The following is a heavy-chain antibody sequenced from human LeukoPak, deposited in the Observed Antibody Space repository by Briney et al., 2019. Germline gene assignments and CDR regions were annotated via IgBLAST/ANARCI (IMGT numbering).Heavy chain of an antibody. CDR2: ISGSGGST. D-gene: IGHD6-13*01. CDR3: AKKIRIAAAGMESGFDY. Sequence: GGSLRLSCAASGFTFSSYAMGWVRQAPGKGLVGVSAISGSGGSTYYADSVKGRFTISRDNSKNTLYLQMNSLRAEDTAVYYCAKKIRIAAAGMESGFDYWGQGTLVTVSS. V-gene: IGHV3-23*01. CDR1: GFTFSSYA. J-gene: IGHJ4*02.